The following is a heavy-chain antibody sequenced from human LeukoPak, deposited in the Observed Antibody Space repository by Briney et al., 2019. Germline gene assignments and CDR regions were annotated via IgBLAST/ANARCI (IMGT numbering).Heavy chain of an antibody. D-gene: IGHD6-19*01. V-gene: IGHV7-4-1*02. J-gene: IGHJ4*02. CDR3: ARGSSGYSSD. CDR1: GYIFNSQG. CDR2: INTDSGNP. Sequence: GASVKVSCKASGYIFNSQGMNWVRQAPGQGLEWMGWINTDSGNPTYAQGFTGRFVFSLDTSVSTAYLQISSLKAEDTAVYYCARGSSGYSSDWGQGTLVTVSS.